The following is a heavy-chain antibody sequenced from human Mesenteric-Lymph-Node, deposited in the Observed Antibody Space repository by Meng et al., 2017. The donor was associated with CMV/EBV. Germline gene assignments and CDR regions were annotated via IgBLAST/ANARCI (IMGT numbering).Heavy chain of an antibody. V-gene: IGHV1-2*02. CDR2: INPNSGGT. D-gene: IGHD5-12*01. CDR1: GYTFTGYY. CDR3: ARGYSNYIEY. Sequence: ASVKVSCKASGYTFTGYYMHWVRQAPGQGLEWMGWINPNSGGTNYAQKFQGRVTMTRDTSISTVYMDLSRLTSDDTAVYYCARGYSNYIEYWGQGTLVTVSS. J-gene: IGHJ4*02.